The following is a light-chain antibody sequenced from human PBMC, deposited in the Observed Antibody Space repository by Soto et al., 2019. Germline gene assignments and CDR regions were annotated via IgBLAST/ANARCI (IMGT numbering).Light chain of an antibody. Sequence: EIVMTQSPATLSVSPGERATLSCRASQSVSSDLAWYHQKPGQAPRLLIYGASSRATGIPDRFSGSGSGTDFTLTISRLEPEDFAMYYCQQYAGSPITFGQGTRLEIK. CDR2: GAS. CDR3: QQYAGSPIT. J-gene: IGKJ5*01. CDR1: QSVSSD. V-gene: IGKV3-20*01.